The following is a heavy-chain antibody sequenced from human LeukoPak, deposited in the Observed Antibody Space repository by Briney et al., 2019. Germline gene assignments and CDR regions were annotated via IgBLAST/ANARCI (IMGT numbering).Heavy chain of an antibody. CDR1: GFTFDDYA. CDR2: ISWNSGAK. J-gene: IGHJ6*02. D-gene: IGHD5-24*01. V-gene: IGHV3-9*01. Sequence: PGRSLRLSCAASGFTFDDYAMHWVRQVPGKGLEWVSGISWNSGAKAYADSVRGRFTISRDNAKNSLYLQMNSLRGEDTALYYCAKARLMAAPFSYYGMDVWGPGTTVTVSS. CDR3: AKARLMAAPFSYYGMDV.